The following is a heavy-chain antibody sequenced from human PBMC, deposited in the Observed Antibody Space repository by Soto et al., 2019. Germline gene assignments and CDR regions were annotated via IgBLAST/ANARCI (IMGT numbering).Heavy chain of an antibody. CDR3: ARGGDMETTVTGDAFDI. CDR1: GYTFTSYG. CDR2: ISAYNGNT. V-gene: IGHV1-18*03. Sequence: ASVKVSCKASGYTFTSYGISWVRQAPGQGLERMGWISAYNGNTNYAQKLQGRVTMTTDTSTSTAYMELRSLRSDDMAVYYCARGGDMETTVTGDAFDIWGQGTMVTVSS. J-gene: IGHJ3*02. D-gene: IGHD4-17*01.